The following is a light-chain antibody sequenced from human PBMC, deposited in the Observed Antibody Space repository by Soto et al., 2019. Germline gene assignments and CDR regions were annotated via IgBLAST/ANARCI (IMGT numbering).Light chain of an antibody. CDR2: LNSDGSH. CDR1: SGHSSYA. CDR3: QTWGTGIPVV. V-gene: IGLV4-69*01. Sequence: QLVLTQSPSASASLGASVKLTCTLSSGHSSYAIAWHQQQPEKGPRYLIKLNSDGSHSKGDGIPDRFSGSSSGAERYLTISSLRSEDEADYYGQTWGTGIPVVFGGGTKVTVL. J-gene: IGLJ2*01.